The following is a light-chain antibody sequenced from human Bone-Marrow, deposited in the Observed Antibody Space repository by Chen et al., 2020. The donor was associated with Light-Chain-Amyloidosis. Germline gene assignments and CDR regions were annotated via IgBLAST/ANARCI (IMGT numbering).Light chain of an antibody. CDR1: DLPTKY. CDR3: QSADSSGTYEVI. Sequence: SYELTQPPSVSVSPRQTARITCSGDDLPTKYAYWYQQKPGQAPVLVIHRDTERPSGISERFSGSSSETTATLTISGVQAEDEADYHCQSADSSGTYEVIFGGGTKLTVL. J-gene: IGLJ2*01. V-gene: IGLV3-25*03. CDR2: RDT.